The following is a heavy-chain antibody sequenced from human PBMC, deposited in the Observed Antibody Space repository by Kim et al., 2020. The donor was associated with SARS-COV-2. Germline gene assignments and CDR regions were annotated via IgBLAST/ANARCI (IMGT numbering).Heavy chain of an antibody. Sequence: SETLSLTCAVYGGSFSGYYWSWIRQPPGKGLEWIGEINHSGSTNYNPSLKSRVTISVDTSKNQFSLKLSSVTAADTAVYYCASRTQFYYDSSGYQYYFDYWGQGTLVTVSS. CDR1: GGSFSGYY. CDR3: ASRTQFYYDSSGYQYYFDY. D-gene: IGHD3-22*01. V-gene: IGHV4-34*01. CDR2: INHSGST. J-gene: IGHJ4*02.